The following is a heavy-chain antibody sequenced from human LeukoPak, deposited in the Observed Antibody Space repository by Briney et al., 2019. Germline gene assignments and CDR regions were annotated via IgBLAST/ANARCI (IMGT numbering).Heavy chain of an antibody. J-gene: IGHJ6*03. Sequence: GGSLRLSCAASGFTFSSYSMNWVRQAPGKGLEWVSSISSSSSYIYYADSVKGRFTISRDNATNSLYLQMNSLRAEDTAVYYCAKGGSGWYKYYYYMDVWGKGTTVTISS. D-gene: IGHD6-19*01. CDR3: AKGGSGWYKYYYYMDV. CDR1: GFTFSSYS. CDR2: ISSSSSYI. V-gene: IGHV3-21*06.